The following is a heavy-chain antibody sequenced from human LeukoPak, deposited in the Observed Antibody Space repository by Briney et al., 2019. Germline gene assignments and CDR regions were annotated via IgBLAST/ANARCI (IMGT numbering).Heavy chain of an antibody. CDR2: IYYSGST. CDR1: GGSISSSSYY. Sequence: SETLPLTCTVSGGSISSSSYYWSWIRQPPGKGLEWIGYIYYSGSTNYNPSLKSRVTISVDTSKNQFSLKLSSVTAADTAVYYCARVLPSYYDILTGYWVGYFDYWGQGTLVTVSS. CDR3: ARVLPSYYDILTGYWVGYFDY. J-gene: IGHJ4*02. D-gene: IGHD3-9*01. V-gene: IGHV4-61*01.